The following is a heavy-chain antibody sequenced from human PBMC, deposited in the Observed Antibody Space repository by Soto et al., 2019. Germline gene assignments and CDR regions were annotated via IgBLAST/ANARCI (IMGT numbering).Heavy chain of an antibody. CDR1: GYSISSGYY. J-gene: IGHJ4*02. Sequence: SETLSLTCAVSGYSISSGYYWGWIRPPPGKGLEWIGSIYHSGSTHYNPSLKSRVTISVDTSKNKFSLKLSSVTAADTAVYYCARVTTVVTSLFDYWGQGTRVTVS. D-gene: IGHD4-17*01. CDR2: IYHSGST. CDR3: ARVTTVVTSLFDY. V-gene: IGHV4-38-2*01.